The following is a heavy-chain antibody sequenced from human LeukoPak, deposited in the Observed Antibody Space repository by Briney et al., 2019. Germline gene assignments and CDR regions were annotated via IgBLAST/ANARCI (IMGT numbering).Heavy chain of an antibody. J-gene: IGHJ5*02. D-gene: IGHD3-9*01. V-gene: IGHV4-30-2*01. CDR1: GGSISSGGYS. Sequence: SETLSLTCAVSGGSISSGGYSWSWIRQPPGKGLEWIGYIYHSGSTYYNPSLKSRVTISVDRSKNQFSLKLSSVTAADTAVYYCAREGYDILTDRVGWFDPRGQGTLVTVSS. CDR3: AREGYDILTDRVGWFDP. CDR2: IYHSGST.